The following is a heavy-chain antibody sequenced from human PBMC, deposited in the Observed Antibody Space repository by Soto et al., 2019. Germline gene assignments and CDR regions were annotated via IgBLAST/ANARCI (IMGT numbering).Heavy chain of an antibody. J-gene: IGHJ4*02. CDR1: GFTVSSNY. D-gene: IGHD5-12*01. Sequence: EVQLVETGGGLIQPGGSLRLSCAASGFTVSSNYMSWVRQAPGTGLEWVSVIYSGGSTYYADSVKGRFTISRDNSKNTLYLQMNSLRAEDTAVYYCARARDGYNLPYYFDYWGQGTLVTVSS. CDR2: IYSGGST. CDR3: ARARDGYNLPYYFDY. V-gene: IGHV3-53*02.